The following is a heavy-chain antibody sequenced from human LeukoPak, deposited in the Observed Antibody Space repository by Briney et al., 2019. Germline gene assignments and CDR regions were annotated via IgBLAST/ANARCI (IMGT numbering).Heavy chain of an antibody. J-gene: IGHJ4*02. CDR1: GFTFSSYA. CDR3: AREIKNYYDSSGYPSFDY. Sequence: GGSLRLSCAASGFTFSSYAMPWVRQAPGKGLEWVSAISAGGTSTYYADSVKGRFTISRDNAKNSLYLQMNSLRAEDTAVYYCAREIKNYYDSSGYPSFDYWGQGNLVTVSS. D-gene: IGHD3-22*01. V-gene: IGHV3-23*01. CDR2: ISAGGTST.